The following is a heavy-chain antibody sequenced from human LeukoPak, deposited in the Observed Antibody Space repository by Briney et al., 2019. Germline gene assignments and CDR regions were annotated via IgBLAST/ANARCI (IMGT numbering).Heavy chain of an antibody. V-gene: IGHV1-2*02. D-gene: IGHD6-19*01. CDR2: INPNSGGT. Sequence: ASVKVSCKASGYTFTGYYMHWVRQAPGQGLEWMGCINPNSGGTKYAQKFQGRVTMTRDTSINTAYMEVRRLTSDDTAVYYCARERGTLAVAGDAVDIWGQGTMVTVSS. CDR3: ARERGTLAVAGDAVDI. J-gene: IGHJ3*02. CDR1: GYTFTGYY.